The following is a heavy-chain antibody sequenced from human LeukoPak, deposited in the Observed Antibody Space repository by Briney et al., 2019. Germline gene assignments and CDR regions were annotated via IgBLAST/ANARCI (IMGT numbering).Heavy chain of an antibody. D-gene: IGHD1-1*01. CDR1: GYTSSDYG. CDR3: ARDVPGSIGTTARFDP. Sequence: GASVKVSCKSSGYTSSDYGISWMRQAPGQGLEWMGWISTNNGNTNYAHQFQGRVTMTTDTSTSTAYMELRSLKSDDTAVYYCARDVPGSIGTTARFDPWGQGTLVTVSS. J-gene: IGHJ5*02. CDR2: ISTNNGNT. V-gene: IGHV1-18*01.